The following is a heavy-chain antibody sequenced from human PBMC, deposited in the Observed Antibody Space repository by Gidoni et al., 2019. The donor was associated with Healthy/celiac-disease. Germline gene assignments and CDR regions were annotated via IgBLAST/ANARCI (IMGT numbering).Heavy chain of an antibody. D-gene: IGHD2-21*02. V-gene: IGHV3-30*18. CDR3: AKDGPAYCGGDCYSDY. CDR2: ISYDGSNK. J-gene: IGHJ4*02. CDR1: GFTFSSYG. Sequence: QVQLVESGGGVVQPGRSLRLSCAASGFTFSSYGMHWVRQAPGKGLEWVAVISYDGSNKYYADSVKGRFTISRDNSKNTLYLQMNSLRAEDTAVYYCAKDGPAYCGGDCYSDYWGQGTLVTVSS.